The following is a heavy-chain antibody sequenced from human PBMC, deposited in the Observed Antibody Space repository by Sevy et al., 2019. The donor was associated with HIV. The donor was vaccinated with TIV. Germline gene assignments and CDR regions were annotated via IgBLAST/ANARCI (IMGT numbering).Heavy chain of an antibody. J-gene: IGHJ5*02. CDR2: IYYSGST. Sequence: SETLSLTCTVSGGSISSYYWSWIRQPPGKGLEWIGYIYYSGSTNYNPSLKSRVTISVDTSKNQFSLKLSSVTAADTAVYYCAGDIAAAGTFGWFDPWGQGTLVTVSS. CDR3: AGDIAAAGTFGWFDP. D-gene: IGHD6-13*01. CDR1: GGSISSYY. V-gene: IGHV4-59*01.